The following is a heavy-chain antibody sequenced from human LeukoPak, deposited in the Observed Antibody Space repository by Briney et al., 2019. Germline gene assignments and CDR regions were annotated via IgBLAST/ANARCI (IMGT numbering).Heavy chain of an antibody. V-gene: IGHV3-30-3*01. CDR1: GFTFSSYA. Sequence: GGSLRLSCAASGFTFSSYAMSWVRQAPGKGLEWVAVISYDGSNKYYADSVKGRFTISRDNSKNTLYLQMNSLRAEDTAVYYCAREEGAAAGTPFDPWGQGTLVTVSS. D-gene: IGHD6-13*01. CDR3: AREEGAAAGTPFDP. J-gene: IGHJ5*02. CDR2: ISYDGSNK.